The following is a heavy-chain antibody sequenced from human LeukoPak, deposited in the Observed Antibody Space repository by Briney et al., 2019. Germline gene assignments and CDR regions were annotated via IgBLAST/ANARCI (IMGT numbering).Heavy chain of an antibody. CDR2: FSGSGGST. V-gene: IGHV3-23*01. D-gene: IGHD3-22*01. J-gene: IGHJ4*02. Sequence: GGSLRLSCAASGFTFSSYVMSWVRQAPGKGLEWVSSFSGSGGSTYFADSVKGRFTISRDNSKNTLYLQMHSLRAEDTAVYYCAKRYYDNSGHFDYWGQGTLVTVSS. CDR1: GFTFSSYV. CDR3: AKRYYDNSGHFDY.